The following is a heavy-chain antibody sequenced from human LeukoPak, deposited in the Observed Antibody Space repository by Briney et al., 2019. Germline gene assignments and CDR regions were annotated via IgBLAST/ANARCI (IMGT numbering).Heavy chain of an antibody. J-gene: IGHJ4*02. Sequence: SETLSLTCTVSGGSISSSSYYWGWIRQPPGKGLEWIGSIYYSGSTYYNPSLKSRVTISVDKSKNQFSLKLSSVTATDTAVFYCARRQLLSESFDYWGQGTLVTVSS. CDR3: ARRQLLSESFDY. V-gene: IGHV4-39*01. D-gene: IGHD2-2*01. CDR1: GGSISSSSYY. CDR2: IYYSGST.